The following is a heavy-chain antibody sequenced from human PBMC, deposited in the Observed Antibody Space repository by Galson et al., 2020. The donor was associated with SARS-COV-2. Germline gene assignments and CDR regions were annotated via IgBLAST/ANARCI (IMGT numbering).Heavy chain of an antibody. V-gene: IGHV3-23*01. J-gene: IGHJ6*03. D-gene: IGHD2-2*02. CDR2: SSNNSGST. CDR1: GYTFSSCS. Sequence: GGSLSLTCAASGYTFSSCSFSWVRQAPAKELQWVSGSSNNSGSTYYAQSVRGRFTISRDTSKNTLYLQMNSLRAEDTAVYYCAKAGGRVPAAVLNYYYRDVVGKVNTVSVSS. CDR3: AKAGGRVPAAVLNYYYRDV.